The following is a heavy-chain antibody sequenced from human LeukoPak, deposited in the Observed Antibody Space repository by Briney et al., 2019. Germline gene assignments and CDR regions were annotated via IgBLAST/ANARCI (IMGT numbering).Heavy chain of an antibody. CDR1: GFTFSNYW. CDR3: ATYSSLNRREFQY. J-gene: IGHJ1*01. Sequence: GGSLRLSCEGSGFTFSNYWMGWVRQAPGKGLQWVANIKTDGSEKYYVDSVKGRFTISRDNAKNSLYPQMNSLRAEDTAVYYCATYSSLNRREFQYWGQGTLLTVSS. V-gene: IGHV3-7*01. D-gene: IGHD3-22*01. CDR2: IKTDGSEK.